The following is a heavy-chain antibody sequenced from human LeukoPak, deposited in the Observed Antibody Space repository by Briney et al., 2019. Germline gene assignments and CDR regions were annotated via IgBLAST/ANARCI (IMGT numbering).Heavy chain of an antibody. CDR1: GGSISSYY. V-gene: IGHV4-4*07. Sequence: PSETLSLTCTVSGGSISSYYWSWIRQPAGKGLEWIGRIYTSGSTNYNPSLKSRVTMSVDTSKNQFSLKLSSVTAADTAVYYCARDGYDILTGYPENYFDYWGQGTLVTVSS. J-gene: IGHJ4*02. D-gene: IGHD3-9*01. CDR2: IYTSGST. CDR3: ARDGYDILTGYPENYFDY.